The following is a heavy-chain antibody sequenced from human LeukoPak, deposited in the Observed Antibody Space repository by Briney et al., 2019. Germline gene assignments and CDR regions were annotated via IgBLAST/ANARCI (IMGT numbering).Heavy chain of an antibody. CDR2: IAHDGTT. CDR3: ATTLAAAGTNWFDP. D-gene: IGHD6-13*01. CDR1: GGSIDITNY. Sequence: SETLSLTCGVSGGSIDITNYWSWVRPAPGKGLEWIGEIAHDGTTNYNPSLRRRVAMSFDKANNHFSLKLSSVTAAHTAVYYCATTLAAAGTNWFDPWGEGTLVTVSS. J-gene: IGHJ5*02. V-gene: IGHV4-4*02.